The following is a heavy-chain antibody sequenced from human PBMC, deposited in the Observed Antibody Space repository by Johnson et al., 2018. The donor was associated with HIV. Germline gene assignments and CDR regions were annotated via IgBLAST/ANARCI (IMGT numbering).Heavy chain of an antibody. V-gene: IGHV3-48*04. CDR2: ISNSGSTL. J-gene: IGHJ3*02. CDR3: AGSPSEWDAFDI. Sequence: VQLVESGGGVVQPGRSLRLSCAASGFTFSSYAMHWVRQAPGKGLEWVSYISNSGSTLYYADSVKGRFTISRDNAKNSLYLQMNSLGAEDTAVYYCAGSPSEWDAFDIWGQGTMVTVSS. D-gene: IGHD3-3*01. CDR1: GFTFSSYA.